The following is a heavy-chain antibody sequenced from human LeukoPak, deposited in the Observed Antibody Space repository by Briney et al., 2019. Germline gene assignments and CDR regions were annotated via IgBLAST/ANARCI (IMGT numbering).Heavy chain of an antibody. Sequence: GGSLRLSCAASGFTFSNAWMSWVRQAPRKGLGWVGRIKSKTDGGTTDYAAPVKGRFTISRDDSKNTLYLQMNSLRTEDTAVYYCTTSVALLWFGELLGENDYWGQGTLVTVSS. J-gene: IGHJ4*02. V-gene: IGHV3-15*01. CDR1: GFTFSNAW. CDR2: IKSKTDGGTT. D-gene: IGHD3-10*01. CDR3: TTSVALLWFGELLGENDY.